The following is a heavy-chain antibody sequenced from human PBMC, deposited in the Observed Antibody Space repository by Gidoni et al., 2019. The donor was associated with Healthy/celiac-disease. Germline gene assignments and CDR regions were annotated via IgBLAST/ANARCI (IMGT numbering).Heavy chain of an antibody. V-gene: IGHV1-69*04. CDR2: IIPILGIA. J-gene: IGHJ6*02. CDR1: GGPFSSYA. Sequence: QVQLVQSGAEVKKPGSSVKVSCKASGGPFSSYAISWVRQAPGQGLEWMGRIIPILGIANYAQKFQGRVTITADKSTSTAYMELSSLRSEDTAVYYCARATSAVYGMDVWGQGTTVTVSS. CDR3: ARATSAVYGMDV. D-gene: IGHD6-25*01.